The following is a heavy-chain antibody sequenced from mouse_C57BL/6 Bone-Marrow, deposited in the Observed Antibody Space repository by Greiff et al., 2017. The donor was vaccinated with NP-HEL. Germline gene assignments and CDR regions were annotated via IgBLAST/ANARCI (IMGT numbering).Heavy chain of an antibody. CDR1: GFTFSDYG. CDR3: ARRRIYYGNYDAMDY. CDR2: ISNLAYSI. D-gene: IGHD2-1*01. V-gene: IGHV5-15*04. Sequence: EVQLVESGGGLVQPGGSLKLSCAASGFTFSDYGMAWVRQAPRKGPEWVAFISNLAYSIYYADTVTGRFTISRENAKNTLYLEMSSLRSEDTAMYYCARRRIYYGNYDAMDYWGQGTSVTVSS. J-gene: IGHJ4*01.